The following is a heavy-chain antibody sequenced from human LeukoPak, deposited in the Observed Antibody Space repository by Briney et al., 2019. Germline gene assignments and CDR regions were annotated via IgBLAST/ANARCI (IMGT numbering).Heavy chain of an antibody. V-gene: IGHV1-8*01. CDR1: GYTFTSYD. CDR3: ARGLSSSRRFDY. CDR2: MNPNSGNT. J-gene: IGHJ4*02. Sequence: ASVKVSCKSSGYTFTSYDINWVRQAPGQGLEWMGWMNPNSGNTSYAQKFQGRVTMTRNTSISTAYMELSSLRSEDTAVYYCARGLSSSRRFDYWGQGTLVTVSS. D-gene: IGHD6-13*01.